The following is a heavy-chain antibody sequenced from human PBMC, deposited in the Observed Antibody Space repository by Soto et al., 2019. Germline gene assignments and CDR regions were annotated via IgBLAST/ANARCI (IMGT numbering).Heavy chain of an antibody. CDR3: STGSAFSGSVFDY. CDR2: IKSKSAGETT. CDR1: GFSFRTTW. V-gene: IGHV3-15*05. D-gene: IGHD1-26*01. J-gene: IGHJ4*02. Sequence: EVQLVESGGGLVKPGGSLRLSCAASGFSFRTTWMAWVRQAPGKGREWVGRIKSKSAGETTDYAEPVKGRFTISRDDSKDTLYLHMDSLETGDTAVYYCSTGSAFSGSVFDYWGQGTLVTVSS.